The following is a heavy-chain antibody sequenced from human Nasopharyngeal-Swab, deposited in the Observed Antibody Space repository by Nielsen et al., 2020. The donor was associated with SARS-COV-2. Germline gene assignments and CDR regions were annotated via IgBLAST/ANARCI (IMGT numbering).Heavy chain of an antibody. CDR1: GSSFTSYW. Sequence: GGSLRLSCKGSGSSFTSYWIGWVRQMPGKGLEWMGIIYPGDSDTRYSPSFQGQVTISADKSISTAYLQWGSLKASDTAMYYCARVDPWVSSGWHFDYWGQGTLVTVSS. J-gene: IGHJ4*02. CDR2: IYPGDSDT. V-gene: IGHV5-51*01. CDR3: ARVDPWVSSGWHFDY. D-gene: IGHD6-19*01.